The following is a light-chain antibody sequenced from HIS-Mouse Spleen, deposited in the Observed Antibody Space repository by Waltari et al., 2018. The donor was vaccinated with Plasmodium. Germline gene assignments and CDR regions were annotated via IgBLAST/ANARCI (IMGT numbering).Light chain of an antibody. Sequence: QSALTQPRSVSGSPGQSVTISCTRTSSDVGGYNYFSWYQQHPGKAPKLMIYDVSKRPSGVPDRFSGSKSGNTASLTISGLQAEDEADYYRCSYAGSYTYVFGTGTKVTVL. CDR3: CSYAGSYTYV. J-gene: IGLJ1*01. V-gene: IGLV2-11*01. CDR1: SSDVGGYNY. CDR2: DVS.